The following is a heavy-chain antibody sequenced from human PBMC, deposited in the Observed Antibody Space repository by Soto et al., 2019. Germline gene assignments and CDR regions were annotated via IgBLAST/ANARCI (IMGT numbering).Heavy chain of an antibody. D-gene: IGHD6-13*01. CDR2: IYYSGST. V-gene: IGHV4-59*08. CDR3: ARHGAQGSSSWYTHLDY. Sequence: PSETLSLTCTVSGGSISSYYWSWIRQPPGKGLEWIGYIYYSGSTNYNPSLKSRVTISVDTSKNQFSLKLSSVTAADTAVYYCARHGAQGSSSWYTHLDYWGQGTLVTVSS. CDR1: GGSISSYY. J-gene: IGHJ4*02.